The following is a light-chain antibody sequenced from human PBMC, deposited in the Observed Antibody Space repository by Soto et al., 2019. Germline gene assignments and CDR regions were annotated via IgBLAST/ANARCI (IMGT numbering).Light chain of an antibody. CDR2: KAS. V-gene: IGKV1-5*03. CDR1: QGISSW. CDR3: QQYNSYSWT. Sequence: DIQMTQSPSALSASVGDRVTITCRVSQGISSWLAWYQQKPGKAPNLLIYKASTLESGVPSRFSGSGSGTEFTLTISSLQTDDFATYYCQQYNSYSWTFGQGTKVDIK. J-gene: IGKJ1*01.